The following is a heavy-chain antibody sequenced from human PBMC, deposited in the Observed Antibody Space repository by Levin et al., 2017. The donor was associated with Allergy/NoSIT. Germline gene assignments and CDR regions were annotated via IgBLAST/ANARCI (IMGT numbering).Heavy chain of an antibody. CDR2: IFYSGRT. Sequence: PSETLSLICSVSGGSIRTYYWSWIRQPPGKGLEWIGDIFYSGRTSYNSSLKSRVTISVNTSKRQFSLNLSSVTAADTALYYCARRGYSSRAWFDPWGQGILVAVSS. V-gene: IGHV4-59*01. CDR1: GGSIRTYY. J-gene: IGHJ5*02. D-gene: IGHD4-11*01. CDR3: ARRGYSSRAWFDP.